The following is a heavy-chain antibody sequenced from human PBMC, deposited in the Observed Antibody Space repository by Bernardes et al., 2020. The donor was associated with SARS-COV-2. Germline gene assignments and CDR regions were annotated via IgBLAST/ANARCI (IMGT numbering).Heavy chain of an antibody. CDR1: GYTFTSYS. Sequence: VKVSCKASGYTFTSYSFNWVRQAPGHGLAWMGWISVHSGNTKYAQKFQGRVTMTTDTSRSTAYMEVRSLRSDDTAVYYCARDLSSSWYGKFDFWGQGTLVTVSS. V-gene: IGHV1-18*04. CDR3: ARDLSSSWYGKFDF. D-gene: IGHD6-13*01. CDR2: ISVHSGNT. J-gene: IGHJ4*02.